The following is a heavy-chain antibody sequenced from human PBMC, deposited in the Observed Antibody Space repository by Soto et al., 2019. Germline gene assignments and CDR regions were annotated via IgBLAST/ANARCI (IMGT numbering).Heavy chain of an antibody. J-gene: IGHJ4*02. CDR2: ISAYNGNT. CDR3: ARDTRSPVAGTIDY. CDR1: GYTCTSYG. D-gene: IGHD6-19*01. Sequence: ASVKGSCKASGYTCTSYGISWVRRAPGQGLEWMGWISAYNGNTNYAQKLQGRVTMATDTSTSTAYMELRSLRSDDTAVYYCARDTRSPVAGTIDYWGQGTLVTVSS. V-gene: IGHV1-18*01.